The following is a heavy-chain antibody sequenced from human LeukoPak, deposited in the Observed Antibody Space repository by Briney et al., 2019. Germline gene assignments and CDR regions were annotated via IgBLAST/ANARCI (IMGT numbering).Heavy chain of an antibody. J-gene: IGHJ2*01. Sequence: GESLKISCKGSGYSFTSYWIGWVRQMPGKGLEWMGIIYPGDSDTRYSPSFQGQVTISADKSISTAYLQWSSLKASDTAMYYCARIYCTNGVCAWYFDLWGRGTLVTVSS. CDR1: GYSFTSYW. V-gene: IGHV5-51*01. CDR3: ARIYCTNGVCAWYFDL. CDR2: IYPGDSDT. D-gene: IGHD2-8*01.